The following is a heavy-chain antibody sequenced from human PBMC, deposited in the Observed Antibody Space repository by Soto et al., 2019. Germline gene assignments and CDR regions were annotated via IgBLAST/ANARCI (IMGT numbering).Heavy chain of an antibody. CDR3: AREGAGYGMDV. J-gene: IGHJ6*02. CDR1: GGTFGSYA. Sequence: GASVKVSCKASGGTFGSYAISWVRQAPGQGLEWMGGIIPIFGTANYAQKFQGRVTVTADESTSTAYMELSSLRSEDTAVYYCAREGAGYGMDVWGQGTTVTVSS. V-gene: IGHV1-69*13. D-gene: IGHD3-16*01. CDR2: IIPIFGTA.